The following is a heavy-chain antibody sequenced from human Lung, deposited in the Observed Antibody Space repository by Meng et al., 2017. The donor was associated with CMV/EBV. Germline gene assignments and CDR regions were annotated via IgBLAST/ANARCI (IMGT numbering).Heavy chain of an antibody. D-gene: IGHD3-3*01. CDR2: IIPILGIA. J-gene: IGHJ6*02. CDR1: GGTFSSYA. Sequence: SVKVSXKASGGTFSSYAISWVRQAPGQGLEWMGGIIPILGIANYAQKFQGRVTITADKSTSTAYMELSSLRSEDTAVYYCARDSITIFGVVTKNDYYYYGMDVWGQGNXVTGSS. V-gene: IGHV1-69*10. CDR3: ARDSITIFGVVTKNDYYYYGMDV.